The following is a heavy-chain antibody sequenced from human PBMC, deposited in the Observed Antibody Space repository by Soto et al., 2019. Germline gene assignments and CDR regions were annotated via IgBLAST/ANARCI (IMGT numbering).Heavy chain of an antibody. V-gene: IGHV4-31*11. J-gene: IGHJ1*01. CDR1: DESVTSPGNY. CDR2: ISSGGSP. D-gene: IGHD2-15*01. Sequence: VQLQESGPGLVKPSQTLSLTCAVSDESVTSPGNYWNWIRQRPDTGLEWIGYISSGGSPFHNPSLQSRVSLSLDTSNNLFSLTLNSVTAADTAVYYCTLNHCAGGGCYDRDYWGQGTRVTVSS. CDR3: TLNHCAGGGCYDRDY.